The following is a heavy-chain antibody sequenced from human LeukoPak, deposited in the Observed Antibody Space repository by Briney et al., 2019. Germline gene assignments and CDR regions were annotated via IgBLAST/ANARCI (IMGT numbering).Heavy chain of an antibody. CDR1: GFTFSSYS. CDR3: ARDSSGWYGLIDY. Sequence: PGGSLRLSCAASGFTFSSYSMNWVRQAPGKGLEWVSSISSSSSYIYYADSVKGRFTISRDNAKNSLSLQMNSLRAEDTAVYYCARDSSGWYGLIDYWGQGILVTVSS. D-gene: IGHD6-19*01. V-gene: IGHV3-21*01. CDR2: ISSSSSYI. J-gene: IGHJ4*02.